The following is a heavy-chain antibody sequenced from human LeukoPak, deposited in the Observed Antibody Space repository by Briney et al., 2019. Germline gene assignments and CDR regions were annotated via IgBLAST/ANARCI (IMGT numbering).Heavy chain of an antibody. Sequence: SETLSLTCAVYGGSFSGYYWSWIRQPPGKGLEWIGEINHSGSTNYNPSLKSRVTISVDTSKNQFSLKLSSVTAADTAVYYCARGSPYYDFWSGYYTNYYGIDVWGQGTTVTVSS. J-gene: IGHJ6*02. V-gene: IGHV4-34*01. CDR2: INHSGST. D-gene: IGHD3-3*01. CDR1: GGSFSGYY. CDR3: ARGSPYYDFWSGYYTNYYGIDV.